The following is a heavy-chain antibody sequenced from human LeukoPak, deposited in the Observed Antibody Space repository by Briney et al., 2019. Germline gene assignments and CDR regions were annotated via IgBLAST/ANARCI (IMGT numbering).Heavy chain of an antibody. CDR1: GGTFRSYV. CDR3: AGENCTNGVCRFDY. D-gene: IGHD2-8*01. CDR2: IIHIFGTA. V-gene: IGHV1-69*05. Sequence: SVKVSCKASGGTFRSYVISWVRQAPGQGLEWMGGIIHIFGTAKYAQKIQGRVTITTVESTSTAYMELSSLRSEDTAVYYCAGENCTNGVCRFDYWGQGTLVTVSS. J-gene: IGHJ4*02.